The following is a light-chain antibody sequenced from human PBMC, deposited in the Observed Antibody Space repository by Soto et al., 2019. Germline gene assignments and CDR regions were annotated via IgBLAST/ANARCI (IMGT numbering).Light chain of an antibody. CDR3: QQSYSTPPT. CDR1: QFIDSY. V-gene: IGKV1-39*01. J-gene: IGKJ1*01. Sequence: DIQLTQSPTSLSASVGDRVTIACRASQFIDSYLNWYQQKPGKAPKILIYAASSLQSGVPSRFSGSGSGTDFTLTISSLKPEDFATYYCQQSYSTPPTFGQGTKVDIK. CDR2: AAS.